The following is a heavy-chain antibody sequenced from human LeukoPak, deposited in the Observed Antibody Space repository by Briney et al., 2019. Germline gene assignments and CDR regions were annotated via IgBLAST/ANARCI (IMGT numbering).Heavy chain of an antibody. CDR1: GGTFSSYA. CDR2: IIPIFGTA. Sequence: GASVKVSCKASGGTFSSYAISWVRQAPGQGLEWMGGIIPIFGTANYAQKFQGRVTITTDESTSTAYMELSSLRSEDTAVYYCARDRTGSLTGFFDYWGQGTLVTVSS. CDR3: ARDRTGSLTGFFDY. J-gene: IGHJ4*02. V-gene: IGHV1-69*05. D-gene: IGHD7-27*01.